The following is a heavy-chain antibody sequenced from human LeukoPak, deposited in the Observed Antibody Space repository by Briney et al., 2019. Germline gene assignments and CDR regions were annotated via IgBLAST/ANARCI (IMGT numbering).Heavy chain of an antibody. CDR3: ARDSGSYSFDY. CDR2: ITTNGAST. Sequence: GGSLRLSCAASGFIFSDYYMTWIRQAPGKGLEWISYITTNGASTYYATSVKGRFTISRDNAQNSLFLQMNSLRAEDTAVYYCARDSGSYSFDYWGQGTLVTVSS. CDR1: GFIFSDYY. J-gene: IGHJ4*02. V-gene: IGHV3-11*01. D-gene: IGHD1-26*01.